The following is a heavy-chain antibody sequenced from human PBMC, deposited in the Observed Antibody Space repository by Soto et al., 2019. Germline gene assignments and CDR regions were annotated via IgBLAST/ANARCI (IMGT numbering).Heavy chain of an antibody. D-gene: IGHD3-16*02. Sequence: GGSLRLSCAASGFTFSSYGMHWVRQAPGKGLEWVAVISYDGSNKYYADSVKGRFTISRDNSKNTLYLQMNSLRAEDTAVYYCAKDYVWGSYRLDDAFDIWGQGTMVTVSS. J-gene: IGHJ3*02. V-gene: IGHV3-30*18. CDR3: AKDYVWGSYRLDDAFDI. CDR1: GFTFSSYG. CDR2: ISYDGSNK.